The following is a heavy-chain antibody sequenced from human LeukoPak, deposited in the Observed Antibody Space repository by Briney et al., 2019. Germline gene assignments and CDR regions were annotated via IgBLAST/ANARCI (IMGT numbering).Heavy chain of an antibody. CDR1: GFSLSTSGVG. J-gene: IGHJ4*02. CDR3: AHRRGNSGWSEGYFDY. Sequence: SGPTLVNPTQTLTLTCTFSGFSLSTSGVGVGWIRQPPGKALEWLALIYWDDDKRYNPSLKSRLTITKDTSKNQLVLTMTNMDPVDTATYHCAHRRGNSGWSEGYFDYWGQGILVTVSS. CDR2: IYWDDDK. D-gene: IGHD6-19*01. V-gene: IGHV2-5*02.